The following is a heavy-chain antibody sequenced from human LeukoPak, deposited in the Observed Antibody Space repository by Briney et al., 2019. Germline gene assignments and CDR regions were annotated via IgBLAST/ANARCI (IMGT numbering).Heavy chain of an antibody. CDR1: GFTFSSYS. Sequence: GGSLRLSCAASGFTFSSYSMNWVRQAPGKGLEWVSSISSSSSYIYYADSVKGRFTISRDNAKNSLYLQMNSLRAEDTAVYYCARDRGYTYAHPLDYWGQGTLVTVSS. J-gene: IGHJ4*02. CDR3: ARDRGYTYAHPLDY. V-gene: IGHV3-21*01. CDR2: ISSSSSYI. D-gene: IGHD5-18*01.